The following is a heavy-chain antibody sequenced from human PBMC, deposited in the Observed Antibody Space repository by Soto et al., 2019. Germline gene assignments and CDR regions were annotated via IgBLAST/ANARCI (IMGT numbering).Heavy chain of an antibody. D-gene: IGHD3-10*01. CDR1: GFTFSSYG. Sequence: GSLRLSCAASGFTFSSYGMHWVRQAPGKGLEWVAVISYDGSNKYYADSVKGRFTISRDNSKNTLYLQMNSLRAEDTAVYYCAKWAYGSGSSNYWGQGTLVTVSS. CDR3: AKWAYGSGSSNY. CDR2: ISYDGSNK. V-gene: IGHV3-30*18. J-gene: IGHJ4*02.